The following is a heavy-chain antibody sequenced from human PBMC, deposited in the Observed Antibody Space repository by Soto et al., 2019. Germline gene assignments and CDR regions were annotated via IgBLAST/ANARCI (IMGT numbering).Heavy chain of an antibody. D-gene: IGHD2-21*02. Sequence: EVQLVESGGGLVQPGGSLRLSCAASGFTVSSNYMSWVRQAPGKGLEWVSVIYSGGSTYYADSVKGRFTISRGNSKNTLYLQMHSLRAEDTAVYYCASNVGDYCCGYCYYNYWCQGTLFTLSS. CDR1: GFTVSSNY. J-gene: IGHJ4*02. CDR3: ASNVGDYCCGYCYYNY. V-gene: IGHV3-66*01. CDR2: IYSGGST.